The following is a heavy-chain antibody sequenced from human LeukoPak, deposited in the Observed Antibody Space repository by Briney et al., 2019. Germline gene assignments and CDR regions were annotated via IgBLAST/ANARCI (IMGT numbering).Heavy chain of an antibody. Sequence: GVALRLSCAASGFIFSNYGMHWVRQAPGKGLEWVAGVSHDGSNIYYADSVNGRFTISRDNSKNRLYLQMNSLRAEDTAVYYCASSPREHYYDSSGYYLHWGQGTLVTVSS. V-gene: IGHV3-30*03. D-gene: IGHD3-22*01. CDR2: VSHDGSNI. CDR3: ASSPREHYYDSSGYYLH. J-gene: IGHJ4*02. CDR1: GFIFSNYG.